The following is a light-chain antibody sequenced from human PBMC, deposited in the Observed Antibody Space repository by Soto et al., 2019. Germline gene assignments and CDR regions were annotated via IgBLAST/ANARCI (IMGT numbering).Light chain of an antibody. V-gene: IGLV1-51*01. CDR2: DND. Sequence: QSVLTQPPSVSAAPGQKVSISCSGISSNIGNNDVSWYQQLPGTAPKLLIYDNDKRPSGIPDRFSGSKSGTSATLGITGLQAGDEADYYCGTCDSSLTVAVFGGGTKLTVL. CDR1: SSNIGNND. J-gene: IGLJ2*01. CDR3: GTCDSSLTVAV.